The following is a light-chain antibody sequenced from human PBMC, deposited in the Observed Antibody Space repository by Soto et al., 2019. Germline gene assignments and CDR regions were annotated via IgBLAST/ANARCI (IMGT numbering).Light chain of an antibody. CDR2: LNYDGSH. J-gene: IGLJ2*01. Sequence: QPVLTQSPSASASLGASVKLTCTLSSGHSYYAIAWHQQQPEKGPRYLMKLNYDGSHDRGDGVPDRFSGASSGTDRYLIISSLQSDDEADYYCQTWGPGIVVFGGGTKVTVL. V-gene: IGLV4-69*01. CDR3: QTWGPGIVV. CDR1: SGHSYYA.